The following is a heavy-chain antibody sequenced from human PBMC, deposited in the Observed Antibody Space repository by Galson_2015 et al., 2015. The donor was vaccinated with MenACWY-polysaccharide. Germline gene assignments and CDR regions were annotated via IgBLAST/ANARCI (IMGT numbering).Heavy chain of an antibody. V-gene: IGHV4-38-2*01. CDR1: GYSISSGYY. J-gene: IGHJ4*02. CDR3: AIVEKYSGCCYILH. CDR2: IYHSGST. D-gene: IGHD3-22*01. Sequence: ETLSLTCAVSGYSISSGYYWGWIRPPPGKGLEWIGSIYHSGSTYYNPSLKTRVTISVDTSKNHFSLKLSSVTAADTAVYYCAIVEKYSGCCYILHWGQGTLVAVSS.